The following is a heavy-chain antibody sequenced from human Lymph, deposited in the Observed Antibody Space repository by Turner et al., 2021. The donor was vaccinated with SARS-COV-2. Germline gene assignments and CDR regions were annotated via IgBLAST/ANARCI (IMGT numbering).Heavy chain of an antibody. Sequence: QLQLQESGPGLVKPSETLSLTCTVAGGSISSSSYYWGWIRQPPGKGLEWIGSLYYSGSTYYNPSLKSRVTISVNTTKNQFSLKLSSMTAADTAVYYGARRGQWLVHWYMDLWGQGTMVTVSS. CDR2: LYYSGST. D-gene: IGHD6-19*01. J-gene: IGHJ2*01. CDR1: GGSISSSSYY. V-gene: IGHV4-39*01. CDR3: ARRGQWLVHWYMDL.